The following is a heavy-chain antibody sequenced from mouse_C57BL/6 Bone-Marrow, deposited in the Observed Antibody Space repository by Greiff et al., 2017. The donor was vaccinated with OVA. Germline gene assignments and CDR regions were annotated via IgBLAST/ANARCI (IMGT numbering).Heavy chain of an antibody. V-gene: IGHV1-50*01. CDR1: GYNLTSYW. J-gene: IGHJ3*01. CDR2: IDPSDSYT. Sequence: VQLQQPGAELVKPGASVKLSCKASGYNLTSYWMQWVKQRPGQGLEWIGEIDPSDSYTNYNQKFKGKATLTVDTSSSTAYMQLSSLTSEDSAVYYCASAVFAYWGQGTLVTVSA. CDR3: ASAVFAY.